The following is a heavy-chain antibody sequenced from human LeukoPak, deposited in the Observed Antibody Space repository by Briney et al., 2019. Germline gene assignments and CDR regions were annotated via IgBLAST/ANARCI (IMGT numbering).Heavy chain of an antibody. Sequence: PSETLSLTCTVSGGSISSSSYYWGWIRQPPGTGLEWIGSIYYSGSTYYNPSLKSRVTISVDTSKNQFSLKLSSVTAADTAVYYCARDSTGTTEFDYWGQGTLVTVSS. CDR2: IYYSGST. V-gene: IGHV4-39*07. CDR3: ARDSTGTTEFDY. CDR1: GGSISSSSYY. J-gene: IGHJ4*02. D-gene: IGHD1-1*01.